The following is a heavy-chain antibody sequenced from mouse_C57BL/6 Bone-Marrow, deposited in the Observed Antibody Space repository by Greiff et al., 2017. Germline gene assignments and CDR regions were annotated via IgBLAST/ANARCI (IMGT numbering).Heavy chain of an antibody. CDR2: IWSGGST. CDR1: GFSLTSYG. CDR3: ARNAH. V-gene: IGHV2-2*01. J-gene: IGHJ3*01. Sequence: VQLQQSGPGLVQPSQSLSITCTVSGFSLTSYGVHWVRQSPGKGLEWLGVIWSGGSTDYNAAFISRLSISKDNSKSQVFFKMNSLQADDTAIYYCARNAHWGQGTLVTVSA.